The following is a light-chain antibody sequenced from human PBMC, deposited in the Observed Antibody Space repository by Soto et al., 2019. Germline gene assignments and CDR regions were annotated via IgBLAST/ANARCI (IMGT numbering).Light chain of an antibody. J-gene: IGKJ4*02. CDR3: QQYYTIPIT. Sequence: DIVLTQSPDSLAVSLGERATINCKSSQTVLFNSNSKNCLAWYQQKPGQPPKLLIYWASARESGVPDRFSGSESETNFNFTSQSLNAEDVAFYYCQQYYTIPITCVGGTKGESK. V-gene: IGKV4-1*01. CDR2: WAS. CDR1: QTVLFNSNSKNC.